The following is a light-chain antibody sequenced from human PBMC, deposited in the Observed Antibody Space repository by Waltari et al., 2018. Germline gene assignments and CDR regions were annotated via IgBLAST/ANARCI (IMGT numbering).Light chain of an antibody. CDR2: EVN. J-gene: IGLJ3*02. V-gene: IGLV2-23*02. Sequence: QSALTQSASVSGSPGQSITISSIGTSGDIGGYSLVSWYQQHPGKAPKLIIYEVNNRPSGVSNRFSGSKSGSTASLTISGLQAEDEADYYCCSYAGTITPWVFGGGTKLTVL. CDR1: SGDIGGYSL. CDR3: CSYAGTITPWV.